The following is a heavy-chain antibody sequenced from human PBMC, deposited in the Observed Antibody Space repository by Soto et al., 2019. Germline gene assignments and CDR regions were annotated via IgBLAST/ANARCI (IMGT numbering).Heavy chain of an antibody. D-gene: IGHD2-21*02. CDR2: IHPSGGGT. V-gene: IGHV1-46*02. CDR3: ARAGHIAVVTASFDN. J-gene: IGHJ4*02. CDR1: GYTFNTYY. Sequence: QVQLVQSGAEVRKPGASVKVSCRPSGYTFNTYYLHWLRQAPGQALEWMGVIHPSGGGTTYAQKFLGRCTVNRDTSTTTVFMELSSLRSADTAVYYCARAGHIAVVTASFDNWGQGTLGTVSS.